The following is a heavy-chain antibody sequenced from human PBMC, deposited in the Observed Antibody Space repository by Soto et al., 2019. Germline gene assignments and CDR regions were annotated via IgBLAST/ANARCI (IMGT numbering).Heavy chain of an antibody. CDR2: INPSGGST. CDR1: GYTFTSYY. V-gene: IGHV1-46*03. CDR3: ARGTVWSGSLGYYFDY. J-gene: IGHJ4*02. D-gene: IGHD3-3*01. Sequence: ASVKVSCKASGYTFTSYYMHWVRQAPGQGLEWMGIINPSGGSTSYAQKFQGRVTMTRDTSTSTVYMELSSLRSEDTAVYYCARGTVWSGSLGYYFDYWGQGTLVTVSS.